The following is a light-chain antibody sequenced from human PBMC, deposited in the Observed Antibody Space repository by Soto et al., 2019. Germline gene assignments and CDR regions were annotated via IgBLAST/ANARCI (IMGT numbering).Light chain of an antibody. J-gene: IGKJ1*01. V-gene: IGKV1-5*01. Sequence: DLQMTQSPSTLYASFGDRVIITWGASQSITSWLAWYQQKKGQAPKLLIYDASNLEIRVPSRFSGSGYGTEFNVTISSLQPEDFATYYCQQFNSYPWTFGQGTKVDIK. CDR3: QQFNSYPWT. CDR2: DAS. CDR1: QSITSW.